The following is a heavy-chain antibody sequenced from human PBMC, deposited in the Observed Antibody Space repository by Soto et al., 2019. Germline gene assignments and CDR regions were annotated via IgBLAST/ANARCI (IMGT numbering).Heavy chain of an antibody. V-gene: IGHV3-30-3*01. Sequence: GGSLRLSCVASGFTFSSYALHWVRQAPGKGLEWVAVTSYDGSNKYYADSVEGRFTISRDNSKNTLYLQTSSLTTEDTAMYYCARDWETSATGLIDSWGQGTLVTVSS. CDR3: ARDWETSATGLIDS. CDR1: GFTFSSYA. D-gene: IGHD3-9*01. J-gene: IGHJ4*02. CDR2: TSYDGSNK.